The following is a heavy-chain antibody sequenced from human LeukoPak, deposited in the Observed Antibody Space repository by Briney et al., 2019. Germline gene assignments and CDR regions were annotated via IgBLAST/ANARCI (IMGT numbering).Heavy chain of an antibody. D-gene: IGHD3-9*01. J-gene: IGHJ4*02. CDR3: ASWDYDILTGYSTPFDY. CDR2: INPNSGGT. CDR1: GYTFTGYY. V-gene: IGHV1-2*02. Sequence: GASVKVSCKASGYTFTGYYMHWVRQAPGQGLEWMGWINPNSGGTNYAQKFQGRVTMTRDTSISTAYMELSRLRSDDTAVYYCASWDYDILTGYSTPFDYWGQGTLVTVSS.